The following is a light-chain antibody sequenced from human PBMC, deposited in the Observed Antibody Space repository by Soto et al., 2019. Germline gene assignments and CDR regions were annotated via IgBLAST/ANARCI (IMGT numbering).Light chain of an antibody. Sequence: AIQLTQSPSSLSASVGDRVTITCRASQGISSALAWYQQKPGKAPKLLIYDASSLESGVPSRFSGSGSGTDFTLTICSLQPEDFAAYYCQQINSYPLLTFGGGTKVDIK. CDR2: DAS. V-gene: IGKV1-13*02. CDR1: QGISSA. J-gene: IGKJ4*01. CDR3: QQINSYPLLT.